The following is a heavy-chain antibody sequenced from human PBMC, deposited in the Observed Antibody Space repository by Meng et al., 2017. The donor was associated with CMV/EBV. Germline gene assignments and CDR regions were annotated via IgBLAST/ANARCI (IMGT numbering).Heavy chain of an antibody. Sequence: GESLKISCAASGFSFSGYAMNWVRQAPGKGLEWVSTISGSGGSTYYADSVKGRFTISRDNSKNALYLQMNSLRAEDTAVYYCARDLSNGAVVPAAIYYYYYGMDVWGQGTTVTVSS. CDR3: ARDLSNGAVVPAAIYYYYYGMDV. CDR2: ISGSGGST. V-gene: IGHV3-23*01. D-gene: IGHD2-2*02. J-gene: IGHJ6*02. CDR1: GFSFSGYA.